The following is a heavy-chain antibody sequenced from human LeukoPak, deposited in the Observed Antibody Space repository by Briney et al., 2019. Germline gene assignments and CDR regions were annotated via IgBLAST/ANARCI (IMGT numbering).Heavy chain of an antibody. CDR2: IDPSDSYT. V-gene: IGHV5-10-1*01. J-gene: IGHJ1*01. CDR1: GYIFTSYW. D-gene: IGHD6-13*01. Sequence: GESLQISCKGSGYIFTSYWISWVRQLPGKGLEWMGRIDPSDSYTNYSPSFQGHVTISADKSISTAYLQWSSLKASDTAMYYCARYFGSIAAAGKYFQHWGQGTLVTVSS. CDR3: ARYFGSIAAAGKYFQH.